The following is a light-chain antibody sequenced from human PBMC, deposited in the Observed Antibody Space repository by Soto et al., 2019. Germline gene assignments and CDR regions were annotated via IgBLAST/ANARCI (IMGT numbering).Light chain of an antibody. Sequence: DIQMTQSPSTLSASVGDRVTITCRASQSISSWLAWYQQKPGKAPKLLIYKASSLESGVPSTFSGSGSGTEFTLTISSLQPDDFATYYCQHYNSYLTFGQGTRLEIK. CDR2: KAS. V-gene: IGKV1-5*03. J-gene: IGKJ5*01. CDR3: QHYNSYLT. CDR1: QSISSW.